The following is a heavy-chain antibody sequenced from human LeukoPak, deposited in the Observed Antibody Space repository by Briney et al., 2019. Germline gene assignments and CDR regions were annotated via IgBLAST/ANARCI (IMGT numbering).Heavy chain of an antibody. CDR1: GYTLTELS. D-gene: IGHD6-13*01. CDR2: FDPEDGET. Sequence: ASVKVSCKVSGYTLTELSMHWVRQAPGKGLEWMGGFDPEDGETIYAQKFQGRVTMTEDTSTDTAYMELSSLRSEDTAVYYCARGFSSSSDHYYYYYYMDVWGKGTTVTVSS. J-gene: IGHJ6*03. CDR3: ARGFSSSSDHYYYYYYMDV. V-gene: IGHV1-24*01.